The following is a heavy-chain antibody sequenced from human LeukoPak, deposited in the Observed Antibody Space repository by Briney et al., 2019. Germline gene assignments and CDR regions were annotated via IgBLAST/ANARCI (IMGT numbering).Heavy chain of an antibody. CDR2: IIPILGIA. D-gene: IGHD2-21*02. J-gene: IGHJ4*02. CDR3: ARAYCGGDCYSAFDY. CDR1: GGTFSSYA. V-gene: IGHV1-69*04. Sequence: SVKVSCEASGGTFSSYAISWVRQAPGQGLEWMGRIIPILGIANYAQKFQGRVTITADKSTSTAYMELSSLRSEDTAVYHCARAYCGGDCYSAFDYWGQGTLVTVSS.